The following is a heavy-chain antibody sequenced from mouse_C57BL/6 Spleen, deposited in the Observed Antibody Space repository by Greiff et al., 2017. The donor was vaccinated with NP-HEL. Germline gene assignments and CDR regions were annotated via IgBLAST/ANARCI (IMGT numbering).Heavy chain of an antibody. Sequence: EVQLVESEGGLVQPGSSMKLSCTASGFTFSDYYMAWVRQVPEKGLEWVANINYDGSSTYYLDSLKSRFIISRDNAKNILYLQMSSLKSEDTATYYCARDGEYFDYWGQGTTLTVSS. CDR1: GFTFSDYY. V-gene: IGHV5-16*01. CDR2: INYDGSST. J-gene: IGHJ2*01. CDR3: ARDGEYFDY.